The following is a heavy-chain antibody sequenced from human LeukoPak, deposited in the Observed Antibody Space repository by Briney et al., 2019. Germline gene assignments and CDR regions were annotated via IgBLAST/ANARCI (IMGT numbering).Heavy chain of an antibody. CDR1: GGTFSSYA. CDR3: ARDPVTYYYDSSGYYAAFDI. J-gene: IGHJ3*02. Sequence: RASVKVSCKASGGTFSSYAISWVRQAPGQGLEWMGGIIPIFGTANYAQKFQGRVTITADKSTSTAYMELSSLRSEDTAVYYCARDPVTYYYDSSGYYAAFDIWGQGTMVTASS. V-gene: IGHV1-69*06. CDR2: IIPIFGTA. D-gene: IGHD3-22*01.